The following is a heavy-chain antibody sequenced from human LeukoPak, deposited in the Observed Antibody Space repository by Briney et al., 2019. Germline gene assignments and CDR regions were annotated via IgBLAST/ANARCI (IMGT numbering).Heavy chain of an antibody. Sequence: PSQTLSLTCAVSGGSISSGGYSWSWIRQPPGKGLEWIGYIYHSGSTYYNPSLRSRVTISVDRSKNQFSLKLSSVTAADTAVYYCARDGIYGDYGGVAFDIWGQGTMVTVSS. CDR2: IYHSGST. CDR1: GGSISSGGYS. V-gene: IGHV4-30-2*01. J-gene: IGHJ3*02. D-gene: IGHD4-17*01. CDR3: ARDGIYGDYGGVAFDI.